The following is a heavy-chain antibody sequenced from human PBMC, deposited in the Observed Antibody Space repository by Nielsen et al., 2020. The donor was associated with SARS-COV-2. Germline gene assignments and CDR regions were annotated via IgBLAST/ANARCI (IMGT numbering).Heavy chain of an antibody. CDR2: ISGSGGST. Sequence: ESLKISCAASGFTFSSYAMSWVRQAPGKGLEWVSAISGSGGSTYYADSVKGRFTISRDNSKNTLYLQMNSLRAEDTAVYYCARWIAARGLDYWGQGTLVTVSS. CDR1: GFTFSSYA. V-gene: IGHV3-23*01. J-gene: IGHJ4*02. CDR3: ARWIAARGLDY. D-gene: IGHD6-6*01.